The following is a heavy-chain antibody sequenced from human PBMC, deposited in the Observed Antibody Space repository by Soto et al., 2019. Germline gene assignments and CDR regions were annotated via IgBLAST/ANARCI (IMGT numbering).Heavy chain of an antibody. CDR1: GCTFSSYG. V-gene: IGHV3-30*18. Sequence: PGWCLRLSWAASGCTFSSYGMHWVRQAPGKGLEWVAVISYDGSNKCYADSVKGRFTISRDNSKNTLYLPMNSLRAEDTAVYYCAKVVNQAVGVWGSYQDYWGQGT. J-gene: IGHJ4*02. D-gene: IGHD3-16*01. CDR2: ISYDGSNK. CDR3: AKVVNQAVGVWGSYQDY.